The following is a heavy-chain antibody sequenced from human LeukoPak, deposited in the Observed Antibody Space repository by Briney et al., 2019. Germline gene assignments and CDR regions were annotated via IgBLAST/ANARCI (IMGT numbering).Heavy chain of an antibody. J-gene: IGHJ4*02. CDR2: INPYTGAT. CDR1: GYTFTDYY. V-gene: IGHV1-2*02. CDR3: ATAGKVSSAYDIIDY. D-gene: IGHD3-9*01. Sequence: ASVKVSCKASGYTFTDYYVHWVRQAPGQGLEWMGWINPYTGATNYPQKFQGRVTMTRDTSITTAYMELSRLTSDDTAVYYCATAGKVSSAYDIIDYWGQGTLVTVSS.